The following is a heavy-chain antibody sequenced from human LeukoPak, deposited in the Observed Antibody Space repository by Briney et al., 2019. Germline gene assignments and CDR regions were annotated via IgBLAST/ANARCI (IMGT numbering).Heavy chain of an antibody. J-gene: IGHJ4*02. D-gene: IGHD1-26*01. Sequence: PGGSLRLSCAASGFTFSSYSMNWVRQAPGKGLEWVSIIYRDGSTHYADSVKGRFTISRDNSKNTLYLQMNSLRAEDTAVYYCAKDRGIVGATWSDAFLFDYWGQGTLVTVSS. V-gene: IGHV3-53*01. CDR3: AKDRGIVGATWSDAFLFDY. CDR2: IYRDGST. CDR1: GFTFSSYS.